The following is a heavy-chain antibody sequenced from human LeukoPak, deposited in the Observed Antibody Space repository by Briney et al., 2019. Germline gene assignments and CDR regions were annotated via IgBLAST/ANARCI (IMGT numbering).Heavy chain of an antibody. V-gene: IGHV4-34*01. D-gene: IGHD6-13*01. CDR3: ARVLAAAGTLVGYYYYYYMDV. Sequence: SETLSLTCAVYGGSFSGYYWNLIRQPPGKGPEWIGEINPSGSTNYNPSLKNRVTISVDTSKNQFSLKLSSVTAADTAVYYCARVLAAAGTLVGYYYYYYMDVWGKGTTVTVSS. CDR2: INPSGST. J-gene: IGHJ6*03. CDR1: GGSFSGYY.